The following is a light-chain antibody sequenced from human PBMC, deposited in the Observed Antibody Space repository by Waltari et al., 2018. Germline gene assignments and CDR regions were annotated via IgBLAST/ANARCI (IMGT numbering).Light chain of an antibody. CDR3: QTGGHGTWV. CDR1: SGHSSNV. J-gene: IGLJ3*02. CDR2: VNSDGSH. Sequence: QLVLTQSPSASASLGASVKLTCTLSSGHSSNVIAWLQQQPEKGPRYLMKVNSDGSHNKRDEIPVRFSGSSSGAERYLTISSLQSEDEADYYCQTGGHGTWVFGGGTKLTVL. V-gene: IGLV4-69*01.